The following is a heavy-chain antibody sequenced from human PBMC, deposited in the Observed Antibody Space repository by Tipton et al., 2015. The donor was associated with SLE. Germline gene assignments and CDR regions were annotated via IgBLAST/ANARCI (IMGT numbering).Heavy chain of an antibody. V-gene: IGHV4-59*01. CDR3: ARENGLRARDWYFDL. CDR1: GGSISSYY. Sequence: TLSLTCTVSGGSISSYYWSWIRQPPGKGLEWIGYIYYSGSTNYNPSLKSRVTISVDTSKNQFSLKLSSVTAADTAVYYCARENGLRARDWYFDLWGCGTLVTVSS. CDR2: IYYSGST. J-gene: IGHJ2*01. D-gene: IGHD4-17*01.